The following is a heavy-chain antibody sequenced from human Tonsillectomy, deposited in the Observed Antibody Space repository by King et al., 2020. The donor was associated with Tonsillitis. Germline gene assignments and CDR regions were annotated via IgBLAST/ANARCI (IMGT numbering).Heavy chain of an antibody. CDR1: GDTFIGYY. Sequence: QLVQSGAEVKKPGASVKVSCKASGDTFIGYYMHWVRQAPGQGLEWMGWINPNSGGTNYAQKFQGRVTMTRDTSISTAYMELSRLRSDDTAVYYCARGPYDYVWGNYLFDYRGQGTLVTVSS. V-gene: IGHV1-2*02. D-gene: IGHD3-16*01. CDR3: ARGPYDYVWGNYLFDY. CDR2: INPNSGGT. J-gene: IGHJ4*02.